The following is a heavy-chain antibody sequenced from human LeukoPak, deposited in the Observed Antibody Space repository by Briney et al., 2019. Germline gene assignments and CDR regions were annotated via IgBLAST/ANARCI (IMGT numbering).Heavy chain of an antibody. V-gene: IGHV3-53*01. D-gene: IGHD3-10*01. CDR2: IYSGGST. J-gene: IGHJ6*02. CDR3: AKAVLLWFGEFLYYYYGMDV. CDR1: GFTVSSNY. Sequence: GGSLRLSCAASGFTVSSNYMSGVRQAPGKGLEWVSVIYSGGSTYYADSVKGRFTISRDNSKNTLYLQMNSLRAEDTAVYYCAKAVLLWFGEFLYYYYGMDVWGQGTTVTVSS.